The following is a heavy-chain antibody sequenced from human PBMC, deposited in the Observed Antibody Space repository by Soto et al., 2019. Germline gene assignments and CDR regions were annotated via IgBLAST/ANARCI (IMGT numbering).Heavy chain of an antibody. CDR1: GYTFTSYG. CDR2: ISAYNGNT. Sequence: ASVKVSCKASGYTFTSYGISWVRQAPGQGLEWMGWISAYNGNTNYAQKLQGRVTMTTDISTSTAYMELRSLRSDDTAVYYCARVVGYDYIWGSYRYSGPVDYWGQGTLVTVSS. V-gene: IGHV1-18*01. J-gene: IGHJ4*02. CDR3: ARVVGYDYIWGSYRYSGPVDY. D-gene: IGHD3-16*02.